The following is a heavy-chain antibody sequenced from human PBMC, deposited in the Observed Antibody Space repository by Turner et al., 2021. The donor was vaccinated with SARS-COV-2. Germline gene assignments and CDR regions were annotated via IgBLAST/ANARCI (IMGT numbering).Heavy chain of an antibody. CDR1: GFTISSYS. CDR3: AREDDFWSGYHHYGMDV. Sequence: EVQVVESGGGLVKPGGSLRLSCAASGFTISSYSMNWVRQATGKGLEWVSSMSSRSSYIYYADSVKGRFTISRDNAKNSLYLQMNSLRADDTSVYYCAREDDFWSGYHHYGMDVWGQGTTVTVSS. J-gene: IGHJ6*02. D-gene: IGHD3-3*01. CDR2: MSSRSSYI. V-gene: IGHV3-21*01.